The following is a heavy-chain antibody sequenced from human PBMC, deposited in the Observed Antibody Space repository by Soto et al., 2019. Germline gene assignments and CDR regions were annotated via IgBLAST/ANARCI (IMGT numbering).Heavy chain of an antibody. CDR2: ISAYNGNT. D-gene: IGHD3-10*02. V-gene: IGHV1-18*04. CDR3: ARDAYYYVY. CDR1: GYSLTSYG. Sequence: XSVKVSCKASGYSLTSYGIIWVRQAPGQGLEWMGWISAYNGNTNYAHKLQGRVTMTTDTSTSTAYMELRSLRSDDTAVYYRARDAYYYVYWGQGTLVTVSS. J-gene: IGHJ4*02.